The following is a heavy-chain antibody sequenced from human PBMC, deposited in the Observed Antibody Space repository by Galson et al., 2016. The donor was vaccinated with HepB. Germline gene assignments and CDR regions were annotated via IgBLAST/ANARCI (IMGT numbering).Heavy chain of an antibody. D-gene: IGHD6-13*01. Sequence: SVKVSCKASGYTFTAYYIHWVRQAPGQGLEWLGWINPNSGGTKYPQRFQGWVTLTRDTSVSTVYLELSRLKANDTAVYYCAREGSLAPAGVDPFYYFGMDVWGQGTTVTVSS. CDR3: AREGSLAPAGVDPFYYFGMDV. CDR2: INPNSGGT. J-gene: IGHJ6*02. V-gene: IGHV1-2*04. CDR1: GYTFTAYY.